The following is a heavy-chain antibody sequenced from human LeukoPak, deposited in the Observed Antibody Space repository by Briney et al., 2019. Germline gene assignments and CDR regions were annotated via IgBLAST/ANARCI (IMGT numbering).Heavy chain of an antibody. V-gene: IGHV1-69*13. CDR3: ARAKSVGPASLFDY. CDR1: GGIFSSYA. Sequence: SVKVSCKASGGIFSSYAISWVRQAPGQGLEWMGAIIPIFGTAHYAQKFQGRVTITADGSTSTAYMELSRLISEDTAVYYCARAKSVGPASLFDYWGQGTLVTVSS. J-gene: IGHJ4*02. CDR2: IIPIFGTA. D-gene: IGHD1-26*01.